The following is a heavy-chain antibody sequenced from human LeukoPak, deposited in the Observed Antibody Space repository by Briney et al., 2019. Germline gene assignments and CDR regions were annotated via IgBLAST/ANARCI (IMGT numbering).Heavy chain of an antibody. J-gene: IGHJ5*01. CDR3: ARLVGASWFDS. CDR2: MYYSGST. CDR1: GGSISSSGYY. V-gene: IGHV4-39*01. D-gene: IGHD1-26*01. Sequence: SETLSLTCIVSGGSISSSGYYWGWIRQPPGKGLEWIGSMYYSGSTYYNPSLKSRVTISVDTSKNQFSLKLSSVTAADTAVYYCARLVGASWFDSWGQGTLVTVSS.